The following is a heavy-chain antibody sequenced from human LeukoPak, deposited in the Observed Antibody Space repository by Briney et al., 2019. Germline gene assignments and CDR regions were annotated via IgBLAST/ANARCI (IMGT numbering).Heavy chain of an antibody. CDR3: ARDPQWAFPPP. J-gene: IGHJ5*02. D-gene: IGHD2-8*01. V-gene: IGHV4-34*01. CDR1: GGSFSGYY. Sequence: PSETLSLTCAVYGGSFSGYYWSWIRQPPGKGLEWIGEINHSGSTNYNPSLKSRVTISVDTSKNQFSLKLSSVTAADTAVYYCARDPQWAFPPPWGQGTLVTVSS. CDR2: INHSGST.